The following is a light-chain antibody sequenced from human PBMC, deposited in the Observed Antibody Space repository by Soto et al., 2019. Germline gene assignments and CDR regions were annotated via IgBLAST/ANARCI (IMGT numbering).Light chain of an antibody. CDR3: CSYAGSYTYV. V-gene: IGLV2-23*02. Sequence: QSALTHPASVSGSPGQSITIACTGTSSNVGSYNLVSWYQQQPGKAPKLMIYEVSKRPSGVSNRFSGSKSGNTASLTISGLQAEDEADYHCCSYAGSYTYVFGPGTKVTVL. CDR2: EVS. J-gene: IGLJ1*01. CDR1: SSNVGSYNL.